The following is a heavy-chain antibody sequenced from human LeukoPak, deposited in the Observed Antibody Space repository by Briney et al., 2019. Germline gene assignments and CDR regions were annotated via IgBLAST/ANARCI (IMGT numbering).Heavy chain of an antibody. D-gene: IGHD3-10*01. CDR2: INKDGSTI. J-gene: IGHJ4*02. CDR1: GFTFSGYW. V-gene: IGHV3-74*01. CDR3: VRGGTSGSGDY. Sequence: PGRSLRLSCAASGFTFSGYWMHWVRQAPGKGLVWVSRINKDGSTITYTDSVKGRFTMSRDNAQNTLSLEMKSLRVEDTAVYYCVRGGTSGSGDYWGQGTLVTVSA.